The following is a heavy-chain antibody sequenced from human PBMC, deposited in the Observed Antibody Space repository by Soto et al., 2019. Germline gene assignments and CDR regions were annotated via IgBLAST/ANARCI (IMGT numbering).Heavy chain of an antibody. CDR2: IIPILGIA. CDR1: GGTFSSYT. V-gene: IGHV1-69*08. CDR3: ARDRSNYGPHYYYYYYMDV. D-gene: IGHD3-16*01. J-gene: IGHJ6*03. Sequence: QVQLVQSGAEVKKPGSSVKVSCKASGGTFSSYTISWVRQAPGQGLEWMGRIIPILGIANYAQKFQGRVTIPADKSTSPAYMELSSLRSEDTAVYYCARDRSNYGPHYYYYYYMDVWGKGTTVTVSS.